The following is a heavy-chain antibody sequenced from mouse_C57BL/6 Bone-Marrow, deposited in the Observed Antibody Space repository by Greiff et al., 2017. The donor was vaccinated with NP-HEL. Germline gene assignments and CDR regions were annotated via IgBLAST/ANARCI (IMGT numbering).Heavy chain of an antibody. CDR1: GYTFTDYN. D-gene: IGHD1-1*01. J-gene: IGHJ2*01. Sequence: VQLQQSGPELVKPGASVKMSCKASGYTFTDYNMHWVKQSHGKSLEWIGYINPNNGGTSYNQKFKGKATLTVNKSSRTAYMELRSRTSEDSSVYYCATFYYGSSHFDYWGKGTTLTVSS. CDR3: ATFYYGSSHFDY. CDR2: INPNNGGT. V-gene: IGHV1-22*01.